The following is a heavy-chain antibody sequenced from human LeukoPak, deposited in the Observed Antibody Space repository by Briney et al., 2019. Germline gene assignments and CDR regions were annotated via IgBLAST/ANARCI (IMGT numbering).Heavy chain of an antibody. CDR3: ARQSDYTSSSYIF. CDR2: IGSKAKTYVT. Sequence: GGSLRLSCAASGFTFSGSAMHWVRQASGKGLEWVGRIGSKAKTYVTVYAASVKGRFTISRDDSKNTAYLQMHSLKIEDTAVYYCARQSDYTSSSYIFWGQGTLVTVSS. D-gene: IGHD6-6*01. J-gene: IGHJ4*02. CDR1: GFTFSGSA. V-gene: IGHV3-73*01.